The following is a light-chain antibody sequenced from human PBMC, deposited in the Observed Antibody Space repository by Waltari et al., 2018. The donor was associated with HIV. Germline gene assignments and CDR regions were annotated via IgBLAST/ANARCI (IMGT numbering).Light chain of an antibody. CDR1: SSDVGSYNL. V-gene: IGLV2-23*02. CDR2: EVS. CDR3: CSYAGSSTFGV. Sequence: QSALTKPASVSGSAGQSITIPCTGTSSDVGSYNLVSWYQQPPGKAPKLMIYEVSKRPSGVSNRFSGSKSGNTASLTISGLQAEDEADYYCCSYAGSSTFGVFGGGTKLTVL. J-gene: IGLJ3*02.